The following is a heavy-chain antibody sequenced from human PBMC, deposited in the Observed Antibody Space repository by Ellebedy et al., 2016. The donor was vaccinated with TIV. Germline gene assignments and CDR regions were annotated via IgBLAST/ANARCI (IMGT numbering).Heavy chain of an antibody. CDR1: GFNFRSYW. CDR2: IRQEGDEI. J-gene: IGHJ5*02. CDR3: ARRASYGDYAVQVNPWFDP. Sequence: GGSLRLSCAASGFNFRSYWMPWVRQAPGKGLEWVAKIRQEGDEIYYVESVKGRLTISRDNAKNSLFLQMNSLRVEDTAVYYCARRASYGDYAVQVNPWFDPWGQGTLVTVSS. D-gene: IGHD4-17*01. V-gene: IGHV3-7*01.